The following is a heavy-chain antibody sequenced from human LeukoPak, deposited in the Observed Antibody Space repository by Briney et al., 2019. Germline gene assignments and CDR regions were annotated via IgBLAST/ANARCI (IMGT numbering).Heavy chain of an antibody. V-gene: IGHV1-2*02. CDR2: ITPHNGGT. J-gene: IGHJ5*02. CDR1: GNTFTRYY. D-gene: IGHD1-14*01. CDR3: ARTKNLYPGWFDP. Sequence: ASVKVSCKASGNTFTRYYIHWVRQAPGQGLEWMGWITPHNGGTNYAQKFQGRVTMTRDTSISTAYMELSRLRSDDTAVYYCARTKNLYPGWFDPWGQGTLVTVSS.